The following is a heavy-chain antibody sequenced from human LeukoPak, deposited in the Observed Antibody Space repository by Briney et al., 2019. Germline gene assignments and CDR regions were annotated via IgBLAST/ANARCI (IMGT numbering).Heavy chain of an antibody. CDR3: AREVAGEEFDY. D-gene: IGHD2-15*01. V-gene: IGHV1-46*01. CDR1: GYTFTSYY. CDR2: INPSGGST. Sequence: ASVKVSCKASGYTFTSYYMHWVRQAPGQGLEWMGIINPSGGSTSYAQKSQGRVTMTRDTSTSTVYMELSSLRSEDTAVYYCAREVAGEEFDYWGQGTLVTVSS. J-gene: IGHJ4*02.